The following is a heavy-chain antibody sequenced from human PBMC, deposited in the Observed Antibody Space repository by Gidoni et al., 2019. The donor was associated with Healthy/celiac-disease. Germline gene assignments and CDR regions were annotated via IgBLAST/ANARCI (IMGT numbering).Heavy chain of an antibody. V-gene: IGHV3-23*01. J-gene: IGHJ4*02. D-gene: IGHD2-8*02. CDR1: GFPFSSYA. CDR3: AKDPEGGGWFDY. CDR2: ISGSGGST. Sequence: EVQLLASGGGLVQPGGSVRLSCAASGFPFSSYAMSWVRQAPGKGLEWVSAISGSGGSTYYADSVKGRFTISRDNSKNTLYLQMNSLRAEDTAVYYCAKDPEGGGWFDYWGQGTLVTVSS.